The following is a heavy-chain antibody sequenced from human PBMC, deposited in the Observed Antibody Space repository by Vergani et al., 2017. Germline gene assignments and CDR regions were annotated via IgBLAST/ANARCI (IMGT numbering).Heavy chain of an antibody. CDR2: ISYDGSNK. CDR1: GFTFSSYG. V-gene: IGHV3-30*18. CDR3: AKRGSSGPIYAFDI. J-gene: IGHJ3*02. D-gene: IGHD6-6*01. Sequence: QVQLVESGGGVVQPERSLRLSCAASGFTFSSYGMHWVRQAPGKGLEWVAVISYDGSNKYYADSVKGRFTISRDNSKNTLYLQMNSLRAEDTAVYYCAKRGSSGPIYAFDIWGQGTMVTVSS.